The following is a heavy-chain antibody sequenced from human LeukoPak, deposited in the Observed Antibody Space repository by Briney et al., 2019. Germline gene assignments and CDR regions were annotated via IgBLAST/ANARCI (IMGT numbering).Heavy chain of an antibody. Sequence: GGSLRLSCAASGFTFSSYGMHWVRQAPGKGLEWVAVIWYDGSDKYYADSVKGRFTISRDNSKNTLYLQRNSLRAEDTAVYYCAKAFRPNYYYYYMDVWGKGTTVTVSS. CDR1: GFTFSSYG. CDR3: AKAFRPNYYYYYMDV. V-gene: IGHV3-33*06. D-gene: IGHD2/OR15-2a*01. J-gene: IGHJ6*03. CDR2: IWYDGSDK.